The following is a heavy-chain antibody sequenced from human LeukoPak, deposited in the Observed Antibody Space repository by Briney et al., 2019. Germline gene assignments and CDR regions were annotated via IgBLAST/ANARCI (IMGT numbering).Heavy chain of an antibody. CDR3: TSGGGHGYAMDF. CDR2: ISSRSEAI. Sequence: GGSLRLSCAASEFTFSNYHMNWVRQAPGKGLEWVSHISSRSEAIYYADSVKGRFTIFRDNAKSSLYLQMNSLRAEDTAVYYCTSGGGHGYAMDFWGQGTLVTVSS. V-gene: IGHV3-48*03. D-gene: IGHD2-2*01. CDR1: EFTFSNYH. J-gene: IGHJ4*02.